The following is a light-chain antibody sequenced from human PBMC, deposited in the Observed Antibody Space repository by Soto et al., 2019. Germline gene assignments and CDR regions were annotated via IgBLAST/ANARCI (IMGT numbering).Light chain of an antibody. V-gene: IGLV2-14*01. CDR2: EVN. CDR3: ASFRSGTLLV. J-gene: IGLJ1*01. Sequence: QSALTQPASVSGSPGQSVTISCTGPRSDIGDSNFISWYQHSPPKAPRLLIYEVNNRPSGVSRRFSASKAGNTASLTISGLLDDDEADYFCASFRSGTLLVFGSGTKLPVL. CDR1: RSDIGDSNF.